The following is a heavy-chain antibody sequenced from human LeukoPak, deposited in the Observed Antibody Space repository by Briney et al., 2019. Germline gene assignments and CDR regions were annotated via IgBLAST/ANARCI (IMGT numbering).Heavy chain of an antibody. Sequence: GGSLRLSCAASGFTFSSYSMNWVRQAPGKGLEWVSSISSSSSYIYYADSVKGRFTISRDNAKNSLYLQMNSLRAEDTAVYYCASLVYGGNSDYFDYWGQGTLVTVSS. J-gene: IGHJ4*02. D-gene: IGHD4-23*01. V-gene: IGHV3-21*01. CDR3: ASLVYGGNSDYFDY. CDR2: ISSSSSYI. CDR1: GFTFSSYS.